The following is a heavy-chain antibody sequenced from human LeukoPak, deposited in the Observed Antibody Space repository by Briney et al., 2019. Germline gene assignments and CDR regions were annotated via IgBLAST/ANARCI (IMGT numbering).Heavy chain of an antibody. Sequence: SCKDSGYTFTGYYMHWVRQAPGKGLEWVALISYGGSKRYYADSVKGRFTISRDNSKNTLSLQMNSLRAEDTAVYFCAKEGGSSGHNWFDPWGQGTLVTVSS. J-gene: IGHJ5*02. CDR1: GYTFTGYY. CDR2: ISYGGSKR. CDR3: AKEGGSSGHNWFDP. D-gene: IGHD6-19*01. V-gene: IGHV3-30*18.